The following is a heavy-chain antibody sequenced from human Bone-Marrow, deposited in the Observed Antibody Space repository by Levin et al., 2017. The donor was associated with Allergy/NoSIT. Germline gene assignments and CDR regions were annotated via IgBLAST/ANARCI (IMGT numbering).Heavy chain of an antibody. V-gene: IGHV6-1*01. J-gene: IGHJ5*02. D-gene: IGHD2-15*01. CDR1: GDSVSNNTAA. Sequence: SETLSLTCAISGDSVSNNTAAWNWIRQSPSRGLEWLGTTYYRSQWFDDYAFSVKSRITVKSDASKNQFSLQLDSVTPEDTAVYFCARGIGRFDPWGQGTLVIVSS. CDR2: TYYRSQWFD. CDR3: ARGIGRFDP.